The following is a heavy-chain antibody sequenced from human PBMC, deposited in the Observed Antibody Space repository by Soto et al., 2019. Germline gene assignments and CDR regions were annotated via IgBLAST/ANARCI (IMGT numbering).Heavy chain of an antibody. J-gene: IGHJ4*02. CDR1: GFTFSSYA. CDR3: ARGPHALGADAGVGY. Sequence: QVQLVESGGGVVQPGRSLRLSCAASGFTFSSYAMHWVRQAPGKGLEWVAVISYDGSNKYYADSVKGRFTISRDNSKNTLYLQMNSLGAEDTAVYYCARGPHALGADAGVGYWGQGTLVTVSS. D-gene: IGHD3-16*01. V-gene: IGHV3-30-3*01. CDR2: ISYDGSNK.